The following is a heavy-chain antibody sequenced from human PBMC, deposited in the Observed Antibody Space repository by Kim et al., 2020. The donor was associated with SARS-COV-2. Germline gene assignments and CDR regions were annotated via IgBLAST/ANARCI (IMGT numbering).Heavy chain of an antibody. CDR2: I. D-gene: IGHD6-6*01. CDR3: ARDYSSSSGLDS. Sequence: IFYEDSVKGRLTVSIDNAKSSLYLQMNGLRAEDTAVYYCARDYSSSSGLDSWGQGTLVIVSS. V-gene: IGHV3-48*01. J-gene: IGHJ4*02.